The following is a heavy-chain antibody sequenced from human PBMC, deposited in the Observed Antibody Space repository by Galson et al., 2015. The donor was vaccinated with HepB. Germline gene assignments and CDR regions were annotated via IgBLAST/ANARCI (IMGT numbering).Heavy chain of an antibody. CDR3: ARYYAGYCSGGSCYSIPAY. Sequence: LRLSCAASGFTFSSYSMNWVRQAPGKGLEWIGSIYYSGSTYYNPSLKSRVTISVDTSKNQFSLKLSSVTAADTAVYYCARYYAGYCSGGSCYSIPAYWGQGTLVTVSS. CDR2: IYYSGST. CDR1: GFTFSSYSMN. J-gene: IGHJ4*02. V-gene: IGHV4-59*05. D-gene: IGHD2-15*01.